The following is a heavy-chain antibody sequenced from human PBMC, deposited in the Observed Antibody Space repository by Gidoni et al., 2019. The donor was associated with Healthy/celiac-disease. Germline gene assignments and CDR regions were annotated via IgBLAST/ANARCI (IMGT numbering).Heavy chain of an antibody. CDR3: AQERSSGTSFRY. J-gene: IGHJ4*02. Sequence: EVQRLESGGGLVQPGGSLSFSFAASVFTFSNYAMSWVRQAPGKGLEWFSTISGSGNRTYYADSGKGRFTISRDNSKNTLYLQMNSLRAEDTAVYYCAQERSSGTSFRYWGQGILVTVSS. V-gene: IGHV3-23*01. D-gene: IGHD6-13*01. CDR1: VFTFSNYA. CDR2: ISGSGNRT.